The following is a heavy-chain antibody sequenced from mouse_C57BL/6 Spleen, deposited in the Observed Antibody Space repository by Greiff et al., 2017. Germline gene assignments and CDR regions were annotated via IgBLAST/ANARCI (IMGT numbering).Heavy chain of an antibody. Sequence: VQRVESGAELVKPGASVKISCKASGYAFSSYWMNWVKQRPGKGLEWIGQIYPGDGDTHYNGKFKGKATLTADKSSSTAYMQLSGLTSEDSAVYFCARSAYYDYDPAWFGDWGQGTLVTVSA. J-gene: IGHJ3*01. D-gene: IGHD2-4*01. CDR2: IYPGDGDT. CDR1: GYAFSSYW. V-gene: IGHV1-80*01. CDR3: ARSAYYDYDPAWFGD.